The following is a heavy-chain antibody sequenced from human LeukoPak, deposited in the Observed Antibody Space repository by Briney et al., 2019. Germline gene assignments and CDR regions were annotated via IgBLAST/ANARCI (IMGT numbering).Heavy chain of an antibody. V-gene: IGHV3-30-3*01. CDR1: GLTFNNYA. D-gene: IGHD3-22*01. CDR3: AKDQSYYDTSGYRYFDN. J-gene: IGHJ4*02. Sequence: PGGSLRLSCAASGLTFNNYAMHWVCQAPGKGLEWVAVISYDGSNKYYADSVKGRFTISRDNSKNTLYLQMNSLRAEDTAVYYCAKDQSYYDTSGYRYFDNWGQGTLVTVSS. CDR2: ISYDGSNK.